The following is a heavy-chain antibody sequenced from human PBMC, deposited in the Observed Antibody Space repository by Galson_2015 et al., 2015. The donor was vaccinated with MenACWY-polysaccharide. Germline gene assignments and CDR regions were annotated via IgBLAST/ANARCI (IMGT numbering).Heavy chain of an antibody. CDR1: DYSIRSGYF. Sequence: SETLSLTCAVSDYSIRSGYFWGWIRQPPGKGLEWIGSIYHSGSTYYNPSLKSRVTISVDTPKNQFSLKLNSVTAADTAVYYCARGGRAVSNRNWFDPWGQGTLVTVSS. V-gene: IGHV4-38-2*01. CDR2: IYHSGST. J-gene: IGHJ5*02. D-gene: IGHD3-16*01. CDR3: ARGGRAVSNRNWFDP.